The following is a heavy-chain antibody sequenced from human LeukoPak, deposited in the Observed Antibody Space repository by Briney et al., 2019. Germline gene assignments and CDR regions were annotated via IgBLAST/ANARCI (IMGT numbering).Heavy chain of an antibody. D-gene: IGHD3-22*01. V-gene: IGHV3-64*01. CDR2: ISSNGGST. CDR3: ARADYYDSSGPTFPFDY. Sequence: GGSLRLSCAASGFTFSSYAMHWVRQAPGKGLEYVSAISSNGGSTYYANSVKGRFTISRDNSKNTLYLQMGSLRAEDMAVYYCARADYYDSSGPTFPFDYWGQGTLVAVSS. CDR1: GFTFSSYA. J-gene: IGHJ4*02.